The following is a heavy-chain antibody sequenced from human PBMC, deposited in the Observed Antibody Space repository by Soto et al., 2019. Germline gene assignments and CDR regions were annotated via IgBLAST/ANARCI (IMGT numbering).Heavy chain of an antibody. Sequence: ASVKVSCKASGYTFTHYGITWVRQAPGQGLEWMGWINSFSGDTNYPQKLQGRLTMTTDTSTNTVYMELRNLRSDDTAVYYCARDLHSGGKYWYFDIWGRGTLVTVSS. CDR1: GYTFTHYG. V-gene: IGHV1-18*01. J-gene: IGHJ2*01. CDR2: INSFSGDT. D-gene: IGHD2-15*01. CDR3: ARDLHSGGKYWYFDI.